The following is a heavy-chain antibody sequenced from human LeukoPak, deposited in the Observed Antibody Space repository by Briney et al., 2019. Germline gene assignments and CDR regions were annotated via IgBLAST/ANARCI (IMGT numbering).Heavy chain of an antibody. J-gene: IGHJ4*02. CDR2: ISGNNGNP. CDR1: GYTFSNFG. CDR3: ARDGTSTDDY. D-gene: IGHD2-2*01. V-gene: IGHV1-18*01. Sequence: ASVKVSCKASGYTFSNFGINWVRQAPGQGLEWIAWISGNNGNPSYGQKFQGRFTVTTDSSTSTAYMELRNLRSYDTAVYYCARDGTSTDDYWAQGTLVTVSS.